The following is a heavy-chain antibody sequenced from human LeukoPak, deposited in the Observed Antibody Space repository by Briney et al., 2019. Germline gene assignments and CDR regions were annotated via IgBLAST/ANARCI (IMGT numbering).Heavy chain of an antibody. CDR3: ASGRYGSGSYLLDY. J-gene: IGHJ4*02. D-gene: IGHD3-10*01. Sequence: PGGSLRLSCAASGFTFSSYEMNWVRQAPGKGLEWVSYISSSGSTIYYADSVKGRFTISRDNAKNSLYLQMNSLRAEDTAVYYCASGRYGSGSYLLDYWGQGTLVTVSS. V-gene: IGHV3-48*03. CDR2: ISSSGSTI. CDR1: GFTFSSYE.